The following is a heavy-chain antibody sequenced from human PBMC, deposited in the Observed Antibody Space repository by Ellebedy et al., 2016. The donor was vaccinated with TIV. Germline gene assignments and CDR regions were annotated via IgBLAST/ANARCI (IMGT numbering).Heavy chain of an antibody. CDR1: GYTFITYG. V-gene: IGHV1-18*04. Sequence: AASVKVSCKASGYTFITYGISWVRQAPGQGLEWMGLIKPSSGDTDYAQIYQDRLTLTADKSTHTVYMELRNLRSDDTAVYYCARDRSTNDYWGQGTLVTVSS. D-gene: IGHD5/OR15-5a*01. J-gene: IGHJ4*02. CDR3: ARDRSTNDY. CDR2: IKPSSGDT.